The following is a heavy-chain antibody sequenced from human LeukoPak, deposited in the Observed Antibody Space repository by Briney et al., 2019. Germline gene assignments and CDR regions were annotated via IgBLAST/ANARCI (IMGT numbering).Heavy chain of an antibody. CDR3: ARLSAYYYGSYFYYYMDV. D-gene: IGHD3-10*01. J-gene: IGHJ6*03. CDR1: GFTFDDYG. CDR2: IRQDESER. V-gene: IGHV3-7*01. Sequence: GRSLRLSCAASGFTFDDYGMTWVRQLPGKGPEWVANIRQDESERYFADSVKGRFTISRDNAKKSVYLHMSSLRAEDTALYYCARLSAYYYGSYFYYYMDVWGKGTTVTVSS.